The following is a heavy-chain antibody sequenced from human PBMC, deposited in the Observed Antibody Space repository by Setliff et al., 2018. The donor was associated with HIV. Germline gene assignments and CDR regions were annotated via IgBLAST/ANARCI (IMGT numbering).Heavy chain of an antibody. J-gene: IGHJ6*02. V-gene: IGHV3-33*06. D-gene: IGHD3-3*01. Sequence: GGSLRLSCAASGFTFNSYGMHWVRQAPGKGLEWVALIWYDASKKEYADSVKGRFNILRDDSKKTVDLQMNSLRADDTAVYYCVKDVVKFWSGSGALDFWGQGTTVTVSS. CDR3: VKDVVKFWSGSGALDF. CDR1: GFTFNSYG. CDR2: IWYDASKK.